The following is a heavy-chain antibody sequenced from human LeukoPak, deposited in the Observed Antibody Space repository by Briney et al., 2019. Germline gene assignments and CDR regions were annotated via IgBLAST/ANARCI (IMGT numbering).Heavy chain of an antibody. CDR2: IIPDFGTA. Sequence: SVKVSCKASGDTFRSYVISWVRQAPGQGLEWMGGIIPDFGTANYAQKFQGRVTITTDESTGTAYMEVSSLRSEDTALYYCARGPWVETNMGFDYWGQGTLVTVSS. V-gene: IGHV1-69*05. D-gene: IGHD5-18*01. CDR1: GDTFRSYV. CDR3: ARGPWVETNMGFDY. J-gene: IGHJ4*02.